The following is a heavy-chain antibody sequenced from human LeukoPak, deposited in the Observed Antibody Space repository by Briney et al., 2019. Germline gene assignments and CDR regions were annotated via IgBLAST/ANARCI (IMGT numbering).Heavy chain of an antibody. V-gene: IGHV1-2*02. Sequence: ASVKVSCKASGYTFTGYYMHWVRQAPGQGLEWIGWINPNSGDTHYAQKFQGRVTMTRDMSINTAYMELSRLRSDDTAVYYCARDQAFVYCSGGTCYDDYWGQGSLVTVSS. J-gene: IGHJ4*02. CDR2: INPNSGDT. CDR1: GYTFTGYY. CDR3: ARDQAFVYCSGGTCYDDY. D-gene: IGHD2-15*01.